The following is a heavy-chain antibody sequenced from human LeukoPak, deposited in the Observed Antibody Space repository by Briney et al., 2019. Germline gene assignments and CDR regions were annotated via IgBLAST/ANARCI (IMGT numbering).Heavy chain of an antibody. V-gene: IGHV4-34*01. D-gene: IGHD5-18*01. Sequence: IPSETLSLTCAVYGGSFSGYYWSWIRQPPGKGLEWIGEINHSGSTNYNPSLKSRVTISVDTSKNQFSLKLSSVTAADTAVYYCARNSYGIDYWGQGTLVTVSS. J-gene: IGHJ4*02. CDR2: INHSGST. CDR1: GGSFSGYY. CDR3: ARNSYGIDY.